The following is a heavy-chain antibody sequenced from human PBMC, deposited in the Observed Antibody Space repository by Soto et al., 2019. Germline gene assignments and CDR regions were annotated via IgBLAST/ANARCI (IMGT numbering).Heavy chain of an antibody. Sequence: LETLSLTCAVYGGSFSGYYWSWIRQPPGKGLEWIGEINHSGSTNYNPSLKSRVTISVDTSKNQFSLKLSSVTAADTAVYYCARDRKGGVPAAMRYYYYMDVWGKGTTVTVSS. CDR2: INHSGST. D-gene: IGHD2-2*01. J-gene: IGHJ6*03. CDR3: ARDRKGGVPAAMRYYYYMDV. CDR1: GGSFSGYY. V-gene: IGHV4-34*01.